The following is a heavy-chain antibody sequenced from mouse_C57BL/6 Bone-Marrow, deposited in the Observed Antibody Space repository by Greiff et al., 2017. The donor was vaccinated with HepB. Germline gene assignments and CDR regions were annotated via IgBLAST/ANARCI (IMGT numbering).Heavy chain of an antibody. CDR2: INPNNGGT. V-gene: IGHV1-26*01. J-gene: IGHJ1*03. CDR3: ARNVYWYFDV. CDR1: GYTFTDYY. Sequence: EVKLQQSGPELVKPGASVKISCKASGYTFTDYYMNWVKQSHGKSLEWIGDINPNNGGTSYNQKFKGKATLTVDKSSSTAYMELRSLTSEDSAVYYCARNVYWYFDVWGTGTTVTVSS.